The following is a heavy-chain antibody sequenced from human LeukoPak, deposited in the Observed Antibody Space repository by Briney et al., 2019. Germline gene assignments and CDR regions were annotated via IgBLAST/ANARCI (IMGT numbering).Heavy chain of an antibody. CDR1: GFTVSSNY. D-gene: IGHD1-7*01. CDR3: ARDSGWNYVDLEY. CDR2: TYSGGST. J-gene: IGHJ4*02. Sequence: GGSLTLSCAASGFTVSSNYMSWVRQAPGKGLEWVSVTYSGGSTYYADSVKGRFTISRDNSKNTVYLQMNNLRAEDTAVYYCARDSGWNYVDLEYWGQGTLVTVSS. V-gene: IGHV3-66*01.